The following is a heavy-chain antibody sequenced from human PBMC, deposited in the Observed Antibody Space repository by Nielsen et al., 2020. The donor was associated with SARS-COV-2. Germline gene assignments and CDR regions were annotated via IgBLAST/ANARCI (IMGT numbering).Heavy chain of an antibody. V-gene: IGHV3-9*01. CDR2: ISWNSGSI. CDR3: TRSFKF. Sequence: SLKISCAASGFTFDDYAMHWVRQAPGKGLEWVSGISWNSGSIGYADSVKGRFTISRDNAKNSLYLQMNSLRVEDTALYYCTRSFKFWGRGTLVTVSS. CDR1: GFTFDDYA. D-gene: IGHD5-24*01. J-gene: IGHJ4*02.